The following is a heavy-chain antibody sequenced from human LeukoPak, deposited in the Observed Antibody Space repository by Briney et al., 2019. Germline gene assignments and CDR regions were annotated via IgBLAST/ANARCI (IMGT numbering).Heavy chain of an antibody. V-gene: IGHV3-30*18. D-gene: IGHD6-13*01. CDR3: AKAIAAAGLDY. Sequence: PGGSLGLSCAASGLTFSSYGMHWVRQAPGKGLEWVAVISYDGSNKYYADSVKGRFTISRDNSKNTLYLQMNSLRAEDAAVYYCAKAIAAAGLDYWGQGTLVTVSS. CDR2: ISYDGSNK. J-gene: IGHJ4*02. CDR1: GLTFSSYG.